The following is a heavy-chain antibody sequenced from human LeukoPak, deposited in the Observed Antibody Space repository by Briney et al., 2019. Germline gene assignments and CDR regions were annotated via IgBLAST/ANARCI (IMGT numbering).Heavy chain of an antibody. CDR3: ARGTYGGNS. Sequence: PGGSLRLSCAASGFIFSDHYMSWIRQAPGRGLEWVSYVTSGGGTTYYADSVKGLFTISRDNAKNSLYLQMNSLRAEDTTVYYCARGTYGGNSWGQGTLVTVSS. V-gene: IGHV3-11*01. J-gene: IGHJ4*02. D-gene: IGHD4-23*01. CDR2: VTSGGGTT. CDR1: GFIFSDHY.